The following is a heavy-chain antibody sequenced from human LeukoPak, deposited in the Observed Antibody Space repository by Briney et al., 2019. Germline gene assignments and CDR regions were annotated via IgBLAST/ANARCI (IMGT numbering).Heavy chain of an antibody. J-gene: IGHJ6*03. Sequence: GASVKVSCKASGYTLTGYYMHWVRQAPGQGLEWMGWINPKSGGTNYAQKFQGRVTMTRDTSISTAYMELSRLRSDDTAVYYCAREGGIVVVPAAHTHYYMDVWGKGTTVTVSS. CDR1: GYTLTGYY. CDR3: AREGGIVVVPAAHTHYYMDV. CDR2: INPKSGGT. V-gene: IGHV1-2*02. D-gene: IGHD2-2*01.